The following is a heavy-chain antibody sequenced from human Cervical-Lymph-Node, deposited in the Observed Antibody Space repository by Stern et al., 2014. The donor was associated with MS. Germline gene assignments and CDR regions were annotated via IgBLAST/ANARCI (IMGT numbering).Heavy chain of an antibody. V-gene: IGHV1-2*04. Sequence: VQLVESGAEVKKPGASVKVSCKASGYTFTGYYMPWVRQAPGQGLEWMGWINPNSGGTNYAQKFQGWVTMTRDTSISTAYMELSRLRSDDTAVYYCARVSSSGYHSFGMDVWGQGTTVTVSS. CDR3: ARVSSSGYHSFGMDV. CDR1: GYTFTGYY. J-gene: IGHJ6*02. D-gene: IGHD3-22*01. CDR2: INPNSGGT.